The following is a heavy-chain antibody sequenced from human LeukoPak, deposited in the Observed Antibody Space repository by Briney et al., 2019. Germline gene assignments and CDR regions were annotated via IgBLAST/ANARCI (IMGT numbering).Heavy chain of an antibody. CDR3: AKDPRNPKEVAATHYFDY. CDR1: GFTVSSNY. D-gene: IGHD6-19*01. V-gene: IGHV3-66*01. J-gene: IGHJ4*02. Sequence: GSLRLSCAVSGFTVSSNYMTWVRRAPGKGLEWVAIIYSGGNTYYADSVKGRFTISRDNSKNTLYLQMNSLRAEDTAVYYCAKDPRNPKEVAATHYFDYWGQGTLVTVSS. CDR2: IYSGGNT.